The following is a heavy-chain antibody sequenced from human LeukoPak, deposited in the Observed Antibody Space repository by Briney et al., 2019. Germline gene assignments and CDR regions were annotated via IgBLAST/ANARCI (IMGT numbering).Heavy chain of an antibody. J-gene: IGHJ4*02. D-gene: IGHD3-16*02. Sequence: GGSLRLSCAASGFTFSNHGMNWVRQAPGKGLEWLSGVSPPGGGTYYADSVKGPFTISTDNSKNTLYLEMNSLRAEDTAVYYCAKDMITFGGVIVVIDYWGQGTLVTVSS. CDR1: GFTFSNHG. V-gene: IGHV3-23*01. CDR3: AKDMITFGGVIVVIDY. CDR2: VSPPGGGT.